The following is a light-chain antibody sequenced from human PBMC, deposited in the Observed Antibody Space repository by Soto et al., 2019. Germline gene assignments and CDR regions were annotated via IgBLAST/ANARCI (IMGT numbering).Light chain of an antibody. CDR3: SSYTTSNTPLYV. CDR2: EVS. V-gene: IGLV2-14*01. Sequence: QSVLTQPASVSGSPGQSITISCTGTSSDTAGYNYVSWYQQHPGKAPKLMIYEVSNRPSGVSNRFSGSQSGNTASLNISGLQAEDEANYYCSSYTTSNTPLYVFGTGTKLTVL. J-gene: IGLJ1*01. CDR1: SSDTAGYNY.